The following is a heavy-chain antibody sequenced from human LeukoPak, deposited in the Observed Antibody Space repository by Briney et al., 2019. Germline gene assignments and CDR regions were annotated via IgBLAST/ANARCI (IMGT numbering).Heavy chain of an antibody. Sequence: PSETLSLTCTVSGYSISSGYYWGWIRQPPGKGLEWIGSIYHSGSTYHNPSLKSRVTISVDTSKNQFSLKLSSVTAADRAVYYCARVASSNYFSFYYYYMDVWGKGTTVTVSS. V-gene: IGHV4-38-2*02. CDR1: GYSISSGYY. J-gene: IGHJ6*03. CDR3: ARVASSNYFSFYYYYMDV. CDR2: IYHSGST. D-gene: IGHD4-11*01.